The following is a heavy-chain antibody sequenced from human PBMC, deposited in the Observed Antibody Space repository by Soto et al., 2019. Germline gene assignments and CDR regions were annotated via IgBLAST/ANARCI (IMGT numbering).Heavy chain of an antibody. Sequence: QVQLLESGGGVIQPGRSLTLSCAASGFPLSSYAMHWVRQSPGKGLEWVAVISYDGARKNYADSVKGRFSISRNSSENTLYLQMDSLTVEDTAVYYCATVSPPLRLSNFWGQGTLVTVSS. V-gene: IGHV3-30*07. CDR3: ATVSPPLRLSNF. D-gene: IGHD3-10*01. CDR2: ISYDGARK. CDR1: GFPLSSYA. J-gene: IGHJ4*02.